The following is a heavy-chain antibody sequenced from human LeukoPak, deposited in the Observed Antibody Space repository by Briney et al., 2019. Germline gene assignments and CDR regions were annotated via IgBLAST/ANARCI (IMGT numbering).Heavy chain of an antibody. V-gene: IGHV4-59*01. CDR3: ARGHTTRAAPFDY. D-gene: IGHD2-15*01. Sequence: SETLSLTCTVSNSSISSYFYIWIRQPPGQGLEWIGYFYYTGTINYNPSLKSRVTISVDTSKNQFSLKLTSVTAADTAVYYCARGHTTRAAPFDYWGQGTLVTVSS. CDR2: FYYTGTI. CDR1: NSSISSYF. J-gene: IGHJ4*02.